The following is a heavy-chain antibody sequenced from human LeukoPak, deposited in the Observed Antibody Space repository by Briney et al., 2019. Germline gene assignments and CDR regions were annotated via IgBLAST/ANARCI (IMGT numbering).Heavy chain of an antibody. D-gene: IGHD3-10*01. CDR3: STDSGRSYFYFDF. CDR1: GFGLSILS. J-gene: IGHJ4*02. V-gene: IGHV1-24*01. Sequence: PRASVKVSCKISGFGLSILSIHWMRQTPGKGREWVGGLRPETGEPIYAQKFQGRVTMSEDTLTDTAYMDLRSLESEDTAVYYCSTDSGRSYFYFDFWGQGTLVTVSS. CDR2: LRPETGEP.